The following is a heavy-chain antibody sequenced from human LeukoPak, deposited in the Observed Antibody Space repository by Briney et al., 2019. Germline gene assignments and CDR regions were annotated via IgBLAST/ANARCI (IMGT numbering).Heavy chain of an antibody. Sequence: SVKVSCKASGGTFSSNAINWVRQAPGQGLEWMGGIIPIFGTPNYAQKFQGRATITTDESTSTAYMELSSLRSEDTAVYFCARDRRSGYYYGHFQHWGQGTLVTVSS. V-gene: IGHV1-69*05. J-gene: IGHJ1*01. CDR3: ARDRRSGYYYGHFQH. D-gene: IGHD3-22*01. CDR1: GGTFSSNA. CDR2: IIPIFGTP.